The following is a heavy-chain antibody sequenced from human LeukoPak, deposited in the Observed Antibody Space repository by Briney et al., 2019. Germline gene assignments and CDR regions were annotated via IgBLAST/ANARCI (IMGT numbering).Heavy chain of an antibody. D-gene: IGHD3-10*01. CDR3: AKDQLVRGVSYFDY. J-gene: IGHJ4*02. CDR1: GFTFSSYG. V-gene: IGHV3-23*01. Sequence: GGSLRLSCAASGFTFSSYGMSWVRQAPGKGLEWVSAISGSGGSTYYADSVKGRFTISRDNSKNTLYLQMNSLRAEDTAVYYCAKDQLVRGVSYFDYWGQGTLVTVSS. CDR2: ISGSGGST.